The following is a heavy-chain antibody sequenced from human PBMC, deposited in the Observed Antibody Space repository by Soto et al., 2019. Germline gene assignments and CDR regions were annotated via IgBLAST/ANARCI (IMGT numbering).Heavy chain of an antibody. CDR2: INHSGST. V-gene: IGHV4-34*01. J-gene: IGHJ4*02. CDR1: GGSFSGYY. CDR3: ARGGGSSWFDY. Sequence: SETLSLTCAVYGGSFSGYYWSWIRQPPGKGLEWIGEINHSGSTNYNPSLKSRVTISVDTSKNQFSLKLSSVTAADTAVYYCARGGGSSWFDYWGQGTLVTVSS. D-gene: IGHD6-13*01.